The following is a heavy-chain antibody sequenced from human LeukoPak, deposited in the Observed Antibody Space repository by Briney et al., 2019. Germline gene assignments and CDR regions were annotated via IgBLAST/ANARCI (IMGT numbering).Heavy chain of an antibody. V-gene: IGHV1-3*01. CDR3: ARGLRGDYVSYFDY. J-gene: IGHJ4*02. D-gene: IGHD3-16*01. CDR1: GYTFTSYA. Sequence: WASVKVSCKASGYTFTSYAMHWVRQGPGQRLEWMGWINAGNGNTKYSQKFQGRVTITGDTSASTAYMELSSLRSEDTAVYCCARGLRGDYVSYFDYWGQGTLVTVSS. CDR2: INAGNGNT.